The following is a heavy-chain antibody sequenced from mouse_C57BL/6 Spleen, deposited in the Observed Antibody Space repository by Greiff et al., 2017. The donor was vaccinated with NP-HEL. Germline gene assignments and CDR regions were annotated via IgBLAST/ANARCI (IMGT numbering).Heavy chain of an antibody. CDR3: VREDYYVRYVDV. D-gene: IGHD1-1*01. Sequence: EVKLEESGGGLVQPKGSLKLSCAASGFTFNTYAMHWVRQAPGKGLEWVARLRSKSSNYATYYADSVKDRFTISRDDSQSMLYLQMNNLKTEDTAMYYCVREDYYVRYVDVLGTGTTVTVSS. CDR1: GFTFNTYA. J-gene: IGHJ1*03. CDR2: LRSKSSNYAT. V-gene: IGHV10-3*01.